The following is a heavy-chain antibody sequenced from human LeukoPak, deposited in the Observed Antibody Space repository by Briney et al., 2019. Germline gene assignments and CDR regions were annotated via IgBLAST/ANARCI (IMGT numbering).Heavy chain of an antibody. CDR3: GRAPRPVAWNWFDP. V-gene: IGHV3-49*03. Sequence: GGSLRLSCRTSGFTFADYALSWFRQAPGKGLEWVGFIRSKANGGTTECAASVKDRFTILRDDSTSIVYLQMKSLKIEDTAVYYCGRAPRPVAWNWFDPWGQGTLVTVSS. CDR1: GFTFADYA. CDR2: IRSKANGGTT. D-gene: IGHD2-15*01. J-gene: IGHJ5*02.